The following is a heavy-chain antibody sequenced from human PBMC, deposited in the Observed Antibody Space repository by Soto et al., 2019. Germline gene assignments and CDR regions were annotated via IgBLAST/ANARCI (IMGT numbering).Heavy chain of an antibody. V-gene: IGHV1-18*01. D-gene: IGHD4-17*01. Sequence: QVQLVQSGAEVKKPGASVKVSCKASGYTFTSYGISWVRQAPGQGLEWMGWISAYNGNTNFAQKLQGRVTMTTDTSTSTAYIELRSLRSDDTAVYYCARVGWDYGDYVNGGTDYWGQGTLVTVSS. CDR1: GYTFTSYG. J-gene: IGHJ4*02. CDR3: ARVGWDYGDYVNGGTDY. CDR2: ISAYNGNT.